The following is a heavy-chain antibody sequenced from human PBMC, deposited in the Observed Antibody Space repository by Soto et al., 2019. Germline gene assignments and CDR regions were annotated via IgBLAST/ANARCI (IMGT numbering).Heavy chain of an antibody. V-gene: IGHV1-69*14. CDR3: ASPTSVFGVVAMGGVDV. Sequence: QVQLVQSGAELKKPGSSVRVSCQASGGTFSSYSVNWVRQAPGQGLEWMGGIIPIFPTADHAQRLQGRVRITADKSTNAAYAELSSMRSDDTAVDYCASPTSVFGVVAMGGVDVWGQGTTVTVSS. CDR1: GGTFSSYS. CDR2: IIPIFPTA. J-gene: IGHJ6*01. D-gene: IGHD3-3*01.